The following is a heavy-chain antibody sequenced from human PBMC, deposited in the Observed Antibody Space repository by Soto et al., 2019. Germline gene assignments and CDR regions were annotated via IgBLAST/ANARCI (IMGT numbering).Heavy chain of an antibody. CDR1: GFTFSGYW. Sequence: GGSLRLSCAASGFTFSGYWMSWVRQAPGKGLEWVANIKQDGSEQFYVDSVKGRFTISRDNAKNSLYLQMNGLRAEDTAVYYCAREAVWGQGTTVTVSS. V-gene: IGHV3-7*05. CDR2: IKQDGSEQ. CDR3: AREAV. J-gene: IGHJ6*02.